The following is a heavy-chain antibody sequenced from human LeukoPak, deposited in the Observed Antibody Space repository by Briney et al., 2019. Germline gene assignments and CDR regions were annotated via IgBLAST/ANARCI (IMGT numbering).Heavy chain of an antibody. CDR1: GYTFTGYN. D-gene: IGHD4-17*01. CDR3: ARDGNDYGDYEDWIDP. V-gene: IGHV1-2*02. Sequence: ASVKVSCKASGYTFTGYNMHWVRQAPGQGLEWMGWINPKSGGTKYAQRFQGRVTMTRDTSISTAYMELRRLRSDDTAVYYCARDGNDYGDYEDWIDPWGQGTLVTVSS. J-gene: IGHJ5*02. CDR2: INPKSGGT.